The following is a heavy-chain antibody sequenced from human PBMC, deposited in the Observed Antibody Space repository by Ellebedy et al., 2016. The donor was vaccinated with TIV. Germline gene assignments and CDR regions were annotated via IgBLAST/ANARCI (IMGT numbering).Heavy chain of an antibody. CDR3: ARDRRNKYSSGWYFHY. Sequence: AASVKVSCKASVYTFTSYAMHWVRQAPGQRLEWMGWINAGNGNTKYSQKFQGRVTITRDTSASTAYMELSSLRSEDTAVYYCARDRRNKYSSGWYFHYWGQGTLVTVSS. CDR2: INAGNGNT. D-gene: IGHD6-19*01. J-gene: IGHJ4*02. CDR1: VYTFTSYA. V-gene: IGHV1-3*01.